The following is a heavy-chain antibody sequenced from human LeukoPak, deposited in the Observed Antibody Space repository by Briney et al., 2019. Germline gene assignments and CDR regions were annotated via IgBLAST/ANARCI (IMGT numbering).Heavy chain of an antibody. V-gene: IGHV3-48*01. CDR1: GFTFSTYS. Sequence: PGGSLRLSCAVSGFTFSTYSMNWVRQAPGKGLEWVSYISSSSSTIYYADSVKGRFTISRDNAKNSLYLQMNSLRAEDTAVYYCARDLGQYYDTSDNWFDPWGQGTLVTVSS. CDR3: ARDLGQYYDTSDNWFDP. D-gene: IGHD3-22*01. J-gene: IGHJ5*02. CDR2: ISSSSSTI.